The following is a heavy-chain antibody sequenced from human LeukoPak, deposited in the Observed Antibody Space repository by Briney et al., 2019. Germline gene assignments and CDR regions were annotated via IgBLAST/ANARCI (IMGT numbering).Heavy chain of an antibody. Sequence: GRSLRLSCAASGFTFSSYGMHWVRQAPGKGLEWVAVISYDGSNKYYADSVKGRFTISRDNSKNTLYLQMNSLRAEDTAVYYCAKASYSSSIYIDWDFDYWGQGTLVTVSS. D-gene: IGHD6-6*01. CDR3: AKASYSSSIYIDWDFDY. CDR1: GFTFSSYG. V-gene: IGHV3-30*18. J-gene: IGHJ4*02. CDR2: ISYDGSNK.